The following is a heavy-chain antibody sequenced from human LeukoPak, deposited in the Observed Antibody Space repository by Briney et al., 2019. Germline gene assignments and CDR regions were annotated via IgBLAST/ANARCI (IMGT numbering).Heavy chain of an antibody. Sequence: TPSETLSLTCTVSGDSISSYYWSWIRQPPGKGLEWIGHTYYSGSTNYNPSLKSRVTISVDTSKTQFSLKLSSVTAADTAVYYCARQSGWYYFDYWGQGTLVTVSS. CDR1: GDSISSYY. CDR3: ARQSGWYYFDY. V-gene: IGHV4-59*08. CDR2: TYYSGST. J-gene: IGHJ4*02. D-gene: IGHD6-19*01.